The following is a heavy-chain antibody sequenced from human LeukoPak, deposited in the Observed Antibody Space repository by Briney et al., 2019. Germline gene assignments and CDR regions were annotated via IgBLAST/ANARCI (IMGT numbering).Heavy chain of an antibody. J-gene: IGHJ4*02. CDR1: GFTFSSYA. Sequence: GGSLRLSCAASGFTFSSYAMSWVRQAPGKGLEWVSSISSSSSYIYYADSVKGRFTISRDNAKNSLYLQMNSLRAEDTAVYYCARDYGSGSYGYWGQGTLVTVSS. CDR2: ISSSSSYI. CDR3: ARDYGSGSYGY. V-gene: IGHV3-21*01. D-gene: IGHD3-10*01.